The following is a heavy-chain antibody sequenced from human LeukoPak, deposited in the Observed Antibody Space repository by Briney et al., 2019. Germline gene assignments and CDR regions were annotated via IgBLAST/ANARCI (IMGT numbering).Heavy chain of an antibody. CDR3: AVTYYDILTGYQDLDY. CDR2: INHSGST. V-gene: IGHV4-34*01. Sequence: SETLSLTCAVYGGSFSGYYWSWIRQPPGKGLEWIGEINHSGSTNYNPSLKSRVTISVDTSKNQFSLRLSSVTAADTAVYYCAVTYYDILTGYQDLDYWGQGTLVTVSS. J-gene: IGHJ4*02. D-gene: IGHD3-9*01. CDR1: GGSFSGYY.